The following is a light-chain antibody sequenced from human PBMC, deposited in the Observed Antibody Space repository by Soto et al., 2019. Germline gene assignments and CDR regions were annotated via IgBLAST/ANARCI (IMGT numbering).Light chain of an antibody. CDR2: GAS. J-gene: IGKJ2*01. CDR1: QSVSNTY. Sequence: EIVLTQSPGTLSLSPGERATLSCRASQSVSNTYLAWYQHKPGQAPRLLIYGASDRATGIPDRFSGSGSVTDFTLTISSLEPEDFALYYCQQYCTSPVTFGQGTKLEIK. V-gene: IGKV3-20*01. CDR3: QQYCTSPVT.